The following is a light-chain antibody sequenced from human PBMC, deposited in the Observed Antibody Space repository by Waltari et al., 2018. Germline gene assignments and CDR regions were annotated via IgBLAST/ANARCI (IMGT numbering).Light chain of an antibody. CDR1: RSNIRSNY. J-gene: IGLJ3*02. Sequence: QSVLTQAPSASGTPGQRVTISCLGSRSNIRSNYANWYQQLPGTAPKLLIYNNNRRPSGVPDRFSGSKSGTSASLAISGLQSADEADYYCSAWDDSLNAWVFGGGARLTVL. V-gene: IGLV1-44*01. CDR3: SAWDDSLNAWV. CDR2: NNN.